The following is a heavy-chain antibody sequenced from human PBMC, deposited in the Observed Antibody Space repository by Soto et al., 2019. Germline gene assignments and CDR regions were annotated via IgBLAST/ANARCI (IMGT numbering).Heavy chain of an antibody. D-gene: IGHD3-10*01. CDR1: GASFGTYY. J-gene: IGHJ6*02. Sequence: SETLSLTCAVSGASFGTYYWSWIRQPPGKGLEWIGYIFYSGHLKYNPSLKSRVTISVDTSKNQFSLKLSSVTAADTAVYYCARVRITMVRGAAGTNYYYYGMDVWGQGTTVTVSS. CDR3: ARVRITMVRGAAGTNYYYYGMDV. V-gene: IGHV4-59*01. CDR2: IFYSGHL.